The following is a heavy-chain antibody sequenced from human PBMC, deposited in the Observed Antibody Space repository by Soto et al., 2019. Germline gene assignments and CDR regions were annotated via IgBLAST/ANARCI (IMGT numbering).Heavy chain of an antibody. CDR3: ARSYYDSTGFAVDP. CDR2: MYFGGSF. J-gene: IGHJ5*02. D-gene: IGHD3-22*01. Sequence: QMQLQASGPGLVKPSETLSLTCNVSGASVSHGYWSWIRQPPGKGLEWIGFMYFGGSFNYNPSLTRRATISVDTSKNQFSMKLTSVTASDTAVYYCARSYYDSTGFAVDPWGQGTLLTVSS. V-gene: IGHV4-59*02. CDR1: GASVSHGY.